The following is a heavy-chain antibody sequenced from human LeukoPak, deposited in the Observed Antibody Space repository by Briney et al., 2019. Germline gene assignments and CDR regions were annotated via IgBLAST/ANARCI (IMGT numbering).Heavy chain of an antibody. D-gene: IGHD1-26*01. CDR2: IKQDGNEK. Sequence: GGSLRLSCAASGFRFNTYWMSWVRQAPGKGLEWVANIKQDGNEKYYADSVKGRFTISRDNGKNSLDLQMNSLRADDTAVYYCAREISWGAGLGYWGQGTLVTVSS. CDR1: GFRFNTYW. CDR3: AREISWGAGLGY. J-gene: IGHJ4*02. V-gene: IGHV3-7*01.